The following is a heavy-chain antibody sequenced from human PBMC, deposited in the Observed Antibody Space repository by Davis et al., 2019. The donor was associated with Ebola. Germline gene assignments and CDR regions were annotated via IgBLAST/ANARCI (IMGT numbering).Heavy chain of an antibody. CDR2: ISYDGDNN. V-gene: IGHV3-30*04. CDR3: ARGAYGDYIVKAFDI. CDR1: GFTFSSYT. Sequence: GGSLRLSCAASGFTFSSYTLHCVRQAPGKGLEWVALISYDGDNNYHADSVQGRFTISRDNSKNTLYLQMNSLRAEDTAIYYCARGAYGDYIVKAFDIWGQGTKVTVSS. D-gene: IGHD4-17*01. J-gene: IGHJ3*02.